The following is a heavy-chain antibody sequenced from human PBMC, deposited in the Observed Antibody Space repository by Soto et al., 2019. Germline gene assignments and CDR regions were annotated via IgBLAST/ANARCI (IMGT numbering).Heavy chain of an antibody. J-gene: IGHJ4*02. D-gene: IGHD6-19*01. V-gene: IGHV3-13*04. CDR1: GFTFSRYD. CDR3: AREILDAYNPGWYFDS. CDR2: IGAGADT. Sequence: EVQLVESGGGLVQPGGSLRLSCETSGFTFSRYDFHWVRQASGQGLEWVSGIGAGADTYYSDSVKGRFTFSRYNARHTLYRHMTSLRAEDTALYYCAREILDAYNPGWYFDSWCQGSLVTVSS.